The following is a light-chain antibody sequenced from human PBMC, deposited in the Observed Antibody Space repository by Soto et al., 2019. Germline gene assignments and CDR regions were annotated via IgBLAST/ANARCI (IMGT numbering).Light chain of an antibody. J-gene: IGKJ2*01. CDR3: QQRSNWPPYT. V-gene: IGKV3-11*01. Sequence: EIVLTQSPATLSLSPGERATLSCRASQSVSSYLALYQQKPGQAPRLLIYDASNRATGIPARFSGSGSGTDFTLTISSLEPEDFAVYYCQQRSNWPPYTFGQGTK. CDR2: DAS. CDR1: QSVSSY.